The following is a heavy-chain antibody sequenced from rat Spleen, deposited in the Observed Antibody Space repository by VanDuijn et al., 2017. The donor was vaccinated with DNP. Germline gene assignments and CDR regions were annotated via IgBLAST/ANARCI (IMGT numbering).Heavy chain of an antibody. CDR1: GFTFSDYF. D-gene: IGHD3-1*01. CDR2: ISFDGETT. V-gene: IGHV5-22*01. J-gene: IGHJ2*01. CDR3: ARRPTQISHYFDY. Sequence: EVQLVESGGGLVQSGRSLKVSCAASGFTFSDYFMAWVRQAPTKGPEWVAYISFDGETTFYGDSVKGRFTISRDNAKRTLYLLMNSLRSEDMATYFCARRPTQISHYFDYWGQGVMVTVSS.